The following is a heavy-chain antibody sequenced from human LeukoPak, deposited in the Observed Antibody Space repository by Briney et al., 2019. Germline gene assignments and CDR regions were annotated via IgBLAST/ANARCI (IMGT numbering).Heavy chain of an antibody. CDR2: IYSGGST. J-gene: IGHJ4*02. D-gene: IGHD3-22*01. V-gene: IGHV3-53*01. Sequence: GGSLRLSCAASGVTVSSNYMSWVRQAPGKGLEWVSVIYSGGSTYYADSVKGRFTISRDNSKNTLYLQMNSLRAEDTAVYYCARSIYDSSGYYHYFDYWGQGTLVTVSS. CDR3: ARSIYDSSGYYHYFDY. CDR1: GVTVSSNY.